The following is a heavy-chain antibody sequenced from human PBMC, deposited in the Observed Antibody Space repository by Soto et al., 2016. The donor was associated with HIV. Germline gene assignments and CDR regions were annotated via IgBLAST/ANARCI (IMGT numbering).Heavy chain of an antibody. J-gene: IGHJ3*01. Sequence: EVQLVETGGGLIQPGGSLRLSCAASGFTVTYNYMSWVRQAPGKGLEWVSVIYSGGRTYYADSVKGRFIIPRDNSKNTLYLQMSSLRAEDTAVYYCARGPYSSSWYAFDVWGRGTMVTVSS. CDR2: IYSGGRT. D-gene: IGHD6-13*01. CDR1: GFTVTYNY. V-gene: IGHV3-53*02. CDR3: ARGPYSSSWYAFDV.